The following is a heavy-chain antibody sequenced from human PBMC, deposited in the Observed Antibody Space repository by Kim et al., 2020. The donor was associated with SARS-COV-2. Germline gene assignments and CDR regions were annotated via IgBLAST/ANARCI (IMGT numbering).Heavy chain of an antibody. Sequence: VKGRLPISRDASKNTAYLQMNSLKTEDTAVYYCTSVPGTTLAFWDAVDIWGQGTMVTVSS. D-gene: IGHD1-1*01. CDR3: TSVPGTTLAFWDAVDI. J-gene: IGHJ3*02. V-gene: IGHV3-73*01.